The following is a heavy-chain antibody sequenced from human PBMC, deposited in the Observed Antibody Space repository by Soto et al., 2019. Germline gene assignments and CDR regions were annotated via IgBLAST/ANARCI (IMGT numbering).Heavy chain of an antibody. V-gene: IGHV4-31*03. CDR2: IYHSGST. D-gene: IGHD2-8*01. J-gene: IGHJ4*02. CDR1: GGSISSGNYY. Sequence: SETLSLTCTVSGGSISSGNYYWSWIRQHPGKGLEWIGYIYHSGSTFYNPSLKSRVAISVDTSKNQFSLKLRSVTAADTAVYFCARSAPGMYYFDYWGQGTLVTVSS. CDR3: ARSAPGMYYFDY.